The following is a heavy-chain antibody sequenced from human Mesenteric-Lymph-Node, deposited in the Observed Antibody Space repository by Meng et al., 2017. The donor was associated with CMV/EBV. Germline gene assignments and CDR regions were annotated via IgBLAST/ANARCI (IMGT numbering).Heavy chain of an antibody. D-gene: IGHD3-16*01. CDR3: ARDSDSIMYGGRLDP. J-gene: IGHJ5*02. CDR1: GFTLNNYW. Sequence: GGSLRLSCAASGFTLNNYWMHWVRQAPGKGLVWVSRIDIDGSRTGYADSVKGRFTISRDNAKNILYLQMNSLRVEDTAVYYCARDSDSIMYGGRLDPWGQGTLVTVSS. CDR2: IDIDGSRT. V-gene: IGHV3-74*01.